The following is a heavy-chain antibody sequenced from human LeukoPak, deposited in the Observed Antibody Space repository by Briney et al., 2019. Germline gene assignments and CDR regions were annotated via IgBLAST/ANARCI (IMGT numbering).Heavy chain of an antibody. CDR2: ISGSGGST. D-gene: IGHD3-10*01. V-gene: IGHV3-23*01. J-gene: IGHJ4*02. CDR3: AGVWFGESFFDY. CDR1: GFTFSSYA. Sequence: GGSLRLSCAASGFTFSSYAMSWVRQAPGKGLEWVSAISGSGGSTYYADSVKGRFTISRDNSKNTLYLQMNSLRAEDTAVYYCAGVWFGESFFDYWSQGTLVTVSS.